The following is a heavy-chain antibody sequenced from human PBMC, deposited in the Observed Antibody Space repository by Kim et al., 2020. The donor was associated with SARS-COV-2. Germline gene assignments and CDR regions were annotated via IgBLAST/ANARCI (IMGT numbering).Heavy chain of an antibody. CDR3: ARDDSIRGGFDP. CDR2: ISSSSGSK. D-gene: IGHD3-22*01. J-gene: IGHJ5*02. V-gene: IGHV3-11*05. Sequence: GGSLRLSCAASGFTFSNYYMSWIRQAPGKGLEWVSYISSSSGSKNSAYSVKGRFTISRDTAKNSLYLQMNSLRAEATAVYYCARDDSIRGGFDPWGQGTL. CDR1: GFTFSNYY.